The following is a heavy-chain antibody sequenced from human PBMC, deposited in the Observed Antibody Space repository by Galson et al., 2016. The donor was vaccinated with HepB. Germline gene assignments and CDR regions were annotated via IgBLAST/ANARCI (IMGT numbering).Heavy chain of an antibody. J-gene: IGHJ4*02. CDR2: ISSSSNSM. Sequence: SLRLSCAASGFIFNSYSMNWVRQAPGKGLEWISYISSSSNSMYYADSVKGRFTISRDNAKNSLYLQMNSLRDEDTAVYYCVKGAATIDYWGQGTLVTVSS. V-gene: IGHV3-48*02. CDR1: GFIFNSYS. D-gene: IGHD2-15*01. CDR3: VKGAATIDY.